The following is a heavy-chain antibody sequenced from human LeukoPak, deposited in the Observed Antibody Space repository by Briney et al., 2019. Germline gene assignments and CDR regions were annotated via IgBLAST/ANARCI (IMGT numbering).Heavy chain of an antibody. J-gene: IGHJ3*02. D-gene: IGHD5-12*01. CDR3: TTVDIIVATIMGGAFDI. Sequence: PGRSLRLSCAASGFTFSNAWMSWVRQAPGKGLEWVGRIKSKTDGGTTDYAAPVKGRFTISRDDSKNTLYLQMNSLKTEDTAVYYCTTVDIIVATIMGGAFDIWGQGTMVTVSS. CDR2: IKSKTDGGTT. CDR1: GFTFSNAW. V-gene: IGHV3-15*01.